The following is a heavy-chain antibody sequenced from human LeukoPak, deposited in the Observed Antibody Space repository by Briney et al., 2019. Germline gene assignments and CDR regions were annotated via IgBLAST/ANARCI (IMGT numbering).Heavy chain of an antibody. CDR3: ARGRRADFGVVIMFVY. Sequence: ASVKVSRTASGYTFTGYYMHWVRQAPGQGREWMGWINPNSGGTNYAQKFQGRVTMTRDTSISTAYMELSRLRSDDTAVYYCARGRRADFGVVIMFVYWGQGSLVTVYS. V-gene: IGHV1-2*02. J-gene: IGHJ4*02. D-gene: IGHD3-3*01. CDR2: INPNSGGT. CDR1: GYTFTGYY.